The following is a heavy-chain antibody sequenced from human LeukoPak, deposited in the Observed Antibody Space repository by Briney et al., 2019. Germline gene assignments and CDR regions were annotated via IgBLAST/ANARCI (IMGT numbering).Heavy chain of an antibody. CDR2: ISSSATYI. Sequence: GGSLRLSCAASGFSVSRYSMNWVRQAPGKGLEWVASISSSATYIHYKDSLQGRFTISRDNAKNSLYLQMNSLRAEDTGVYYCARSAARSGRYFDYWGQGTLVTVSS. D-gene: IGHD1-26*01. V-gene: IGHV3-21*01. J-gene: IGHJ4*02. CDR1: GFSVSRYS. CDR3: ARSAARSGRYFDY.